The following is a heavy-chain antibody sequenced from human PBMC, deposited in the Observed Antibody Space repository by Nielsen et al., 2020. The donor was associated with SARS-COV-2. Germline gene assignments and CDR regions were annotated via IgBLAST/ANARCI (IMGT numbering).Heavy chain of an antibody. V-gene: IGHV1-3*01. J-gene: IGHJ4*02. D-gene: IGHD6-13*01. CDR3: AKDGAQQMAGAGDY. Sequence: ASVKVSCKTSGYTFTSFAIHWVRQAPGQSLEWMGWINAGNGNTKYSQKFQGRVTMTRDTSANTAYMELSSLSSEDTAVYYCAKDGAQQMAGAGDYWGQETLVTVSS. CDR2: INAGNGNT. CDR1: GYTFTSFA.